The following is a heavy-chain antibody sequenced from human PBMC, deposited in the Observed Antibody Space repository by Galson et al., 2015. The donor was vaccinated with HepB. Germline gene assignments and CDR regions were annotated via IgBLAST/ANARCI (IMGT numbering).Heavy chain of an antibody. D-gene: IGHD3-10*01. CDR2: INPDGSEK. V-gene: IGHV3-7*03. CDR3: ARRISLVRGIITKPDYYYGMDV. CDR1: EFTFSSYW. J-gene: IGHJ6*02. Sequence: SLRLSCAGSEFTFSSYWMNWVRQAPGKGLEWVANINPDGSEKSYVASLGGRFTVSRDNDKTALYLQMDSLRAEDTAVYYCARRISLVRGIITKPDYYYGMDVWGQGTTVTVAS.